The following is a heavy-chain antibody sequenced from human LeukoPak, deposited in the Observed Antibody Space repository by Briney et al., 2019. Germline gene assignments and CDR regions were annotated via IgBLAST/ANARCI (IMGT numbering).Heavy chain of an antibody. D-gene: IGHD6-19*01. J-gene: IGHJ4*02. V-gene: IGHV1-69*06. Sequence: SVKVSCKASGYTFTSYGISWVRQAPGQGLEWMGGIMPLFGTAKNAHKFQGRVTITADKSTSTAYMELSSLRAEDTGVYYCARRVAVADNYFDYWGQGTLVTVSS. CDR3: ARRVAVADNYFDY. CDR1: GYTFTSYG. CDR2: IMPLFGTA.